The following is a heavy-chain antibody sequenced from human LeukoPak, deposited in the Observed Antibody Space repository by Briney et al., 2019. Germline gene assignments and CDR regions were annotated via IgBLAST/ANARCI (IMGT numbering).Heavy chain of an antibody. CDR3: ARLSPAPTVFFDF. Sequence: SETLSLTCTVSGVSISSGGYYWSWLRQYPEKGPEWIGYIFYSGITHYNPSLKSRVTISVDTSKSQFSVKLNSVTAADTAVYYCARLSPAPTVFFDFWGQGTLVTVSS. D-gene: IGHD4-11*01. CDR2: IFYSGIT. CDR1: GVSISSGGYY. V-gene: IGHV4-31*03. J-gene: IGHJ4*02.